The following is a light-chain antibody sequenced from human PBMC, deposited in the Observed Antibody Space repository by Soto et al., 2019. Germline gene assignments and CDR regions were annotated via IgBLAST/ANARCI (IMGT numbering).Light chain of an antibody. CDR2: DNN. V-gene: IGLV1-44*01. J-gene: IGLJ2*01. CDR1: NSNIGSNT. CDR3: ASWDVSLNGVV. Sequence: QSVLTQPPSASGTPGQRVTISCSGSNSNIGSNTVNWYQQLPGTAPKLLIYDNNKRPSGVPGRFSDSKSGTSASLAISGLQSEDEADYYCASWDVSLNGVVFGGGTQLTVL.